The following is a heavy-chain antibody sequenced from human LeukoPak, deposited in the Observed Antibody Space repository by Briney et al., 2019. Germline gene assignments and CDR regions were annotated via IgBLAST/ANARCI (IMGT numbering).Heavy chain of an antibody. J-gene: IGHJ5*02. V-gene: IGHV3-23*01. D-gene: IGHD2-2*01. CDR3: AKNKFRSTSLQHRFDP. CDR1: GFTFSSNW. Sequence: GGSLRLSCAASGFTFSSNWMSWVRQAPGKGLEWVSAISGSGGSTYYADSVKGRFTISRDNSKNTLYLQMNSLRAEDTAVYYCAKNKFRSTSLQHRFDPWGQGTLVTVSS. CDR2: ISGSGGST.